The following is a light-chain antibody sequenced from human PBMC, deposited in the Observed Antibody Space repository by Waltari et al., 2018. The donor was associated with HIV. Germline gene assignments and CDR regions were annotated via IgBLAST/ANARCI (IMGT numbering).Light chain of an antibody. J-gene: IGLJ3*02. CDR3: SSYTSSSAWV. Sequence: QSALTQPASVSGSPGQSITISCTGPSSDVGGYNYVSWYQQHPGKAPKLTIYDVRNRPSGVSNRFSGSKPVNTASLTISWRQAEDGADYYGSSYTSSSAWVFGGGTKLTVL. CDR2: DVR. CDR1: SSDVGGYNY. V-gene: IGLV2-14*03.